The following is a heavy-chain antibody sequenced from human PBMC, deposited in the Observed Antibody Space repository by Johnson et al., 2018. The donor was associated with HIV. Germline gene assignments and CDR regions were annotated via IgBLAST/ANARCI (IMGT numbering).Heavy chain of an antibody. CDR2: IKQDGSEK. J-gene: IGHJ3*02. D-gene: IGHD3-16*01. Sequence: VQLVESGGGLVQPGGSLRLSCAASGFTFSSYWMSWVRQAPGKGLEWVANIKQDGSEKYYVDSVKGRFTISRDNAKNSLYLQMNSRSAEDTAVYYCARGSWGSHTGDAFDIWGQGTMVTVSS. CDR1: GFTFSSYW. CDR3: ARGSWGSHTGDAFDI. V-gene: IGHV3-7*05.